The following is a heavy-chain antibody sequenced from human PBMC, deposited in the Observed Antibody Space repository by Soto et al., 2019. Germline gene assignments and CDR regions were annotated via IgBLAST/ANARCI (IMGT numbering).Heavy chain of an antibody. Sequence: EVQLVESGGGLVQPGGSLRLSCATSGFTFGDYWMSWVRQAPGKRLELVANTNQDESEKYYVGSVRGRFTISRDNAKNSLYLQMNSLRAEDTAVYFCVREGDSGFFSWGQGTLVTVSS. CDR3: VREGDSGFFS. D-gene: IGHD6-25*01. J-gene: IGHJ5*02. CDR2: TNQDESEK. V-gene: IGHV3-7*01. CDR1: GFTFGDYW.